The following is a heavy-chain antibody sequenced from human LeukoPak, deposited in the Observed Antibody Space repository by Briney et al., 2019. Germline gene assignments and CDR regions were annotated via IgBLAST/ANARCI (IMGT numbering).Heavy chain of an antibody. CDR1: GLIFDDYT. Sequence: GGSLRLSCAASGLIFDDYTMHWVRQAPGKGLEFVSAISRNGRNTYYANSVKGRFTISRDISKNTLYLQMGSLRPEDMAVYYCARVDSGSACASWGQGILVTVSS. J-gene: IGHJ1*01. CDR2: ISRNGRNT. V-gene: IGHV3-64*01. D-gene: IGHD6-19*01. CDR3: ARVDSGSACAS.